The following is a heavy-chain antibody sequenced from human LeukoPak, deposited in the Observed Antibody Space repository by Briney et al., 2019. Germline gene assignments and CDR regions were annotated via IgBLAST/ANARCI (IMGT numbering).Heavy chain of an antibody. CDR2: INHSGST. V-gene: IGHV4-34*01. Sequence: PSETLSLTCAVYGGSFSGYYWSWIRQPPGKGLEWIGEINHSGSTNYNPSLKSRVTISVDTSKNQFSLKLSSVTAADTAVYYCARRFGYYYMDVWGKGTTVTISS. CDR1: GGSFSGYY. CDR3: ARRFGYYYMDV. J-gene: IGHJ6*03. D-gene: IGHD3-10*01.